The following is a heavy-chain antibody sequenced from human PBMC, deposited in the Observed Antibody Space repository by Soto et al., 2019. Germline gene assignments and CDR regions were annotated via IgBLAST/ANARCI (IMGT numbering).Heavy chain of an antibody. CDR3: ARVGGPAAGPNYYYYGMDV. D-gene: IGHD6-13*01. Sequence: VASVKVSCKASGYTFTSYYMHWVRQAPGQGLKWMGIINPSGGSTSYAQKFQGRVTMTRDTSTSTVYMELSSLRSEDTAVYYCARVGGPAAGPNYYYYGMDVWGQGTTVTVSS. CDR2: INPSGGST. V-gene: IGHV1-46*01. J-gene: IGHJ6*02. CDR1: GYTFTSYY.